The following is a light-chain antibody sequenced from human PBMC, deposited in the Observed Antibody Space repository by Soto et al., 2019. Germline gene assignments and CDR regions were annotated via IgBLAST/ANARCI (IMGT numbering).Light chain of an antibody. V-gene: IGLV2-23*03. CDR3: CSDAGSSTFHVV. CDR1: SSDVGSYNL. J-gene: IGLJ2*01. CDR2: EGS. Sequence: QSALTQPASVSGSPGQSITISCTGTSSDVGSYNLVSWYQQHPGKAPKLMIYEGSKRPSGLSNRFSGSTSGNTASLTISGLQAEDEADYYCCSDAGSSTFHVVFGGGTKLTVL.